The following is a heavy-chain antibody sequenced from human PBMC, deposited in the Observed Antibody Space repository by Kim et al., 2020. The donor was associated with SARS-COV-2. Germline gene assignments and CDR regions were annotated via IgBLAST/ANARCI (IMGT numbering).Heavy chain of an antibody. J-gene: IGHJ3*02. D-gene: IGHD4-4*01. CDR1: GFTLRNYA. CDR3: AKDLYTVTTSXDM. CDR2: VYSGGRT. V-gene: IGHV3-23*01. Sequence: GGSLRLSCVASGFTLRNYAMTWVRQAPGKGLEWVSAVYSGGRTFYADSVKGRFTISRDXXKDTLYLEMNSLRADDTAIYYCAKDLYTVTTSXDMCGPXT.